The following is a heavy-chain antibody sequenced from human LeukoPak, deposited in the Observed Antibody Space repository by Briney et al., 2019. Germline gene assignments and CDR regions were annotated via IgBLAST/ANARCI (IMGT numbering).Heavy chain of an antibody. Sequence: AASVKVSCKASGHTFTSYDINWVRQATGQGLEWMGWMNPDSGNTGYAQKFQGRVTMTRNPSISTAYMELSSPTSEDTAVYYCARRIAAAGVGIVYWGQGTLVTVSS. CDR2: MNPDSGNT. J-gene: IGHJ4*02. CDR1: GHTFTSYD. V-gene: IGHV1-8*01. CDR3: ARRIAAAGVGIVY. D-gene: IGHD6-13*01.